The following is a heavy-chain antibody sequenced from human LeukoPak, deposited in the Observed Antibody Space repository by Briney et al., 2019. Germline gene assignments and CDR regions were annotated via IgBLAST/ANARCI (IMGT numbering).Heavy chain of an antibody. V-gene: IGHV1-18*04. J-gene: IGHJ4*02. CDR2: ISAYNGNT. CDR1: GYTFTSYY. Sequence: ASVKVSCKASGYTFTSYYMHWVRQAPGQGLEWMGWISAYNGNTNYAQKLQGRVAMTTDTSTSTAYMELRSLRSDDTAVYHCARETPPRSYCGGDCRDYWGQGTLVTVSS. CDR3: ARETPPRSYCGGDCRDY. D-gene: IGHD2-21*02.